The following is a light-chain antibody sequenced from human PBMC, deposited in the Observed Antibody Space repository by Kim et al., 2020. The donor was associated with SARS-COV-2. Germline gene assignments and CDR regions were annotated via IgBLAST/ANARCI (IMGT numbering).Light chain of an antibody. CDR2: STI. CDR1: TGAVTSGYY. Sequence: QVVVTQEPSLTVSPGGTVTLTCASRTGAVTSGYYPNWFQQKPGQAPRALIYSTINKHSWTPARFSGSLLGGKAALALSGVQPEDEAEYYCLLYYGGAQVFGGGTQLTVL. CDR3: LLYYGGAQV. J-gene: IGLJ2*01. V-gene: IGLV7-43*01.